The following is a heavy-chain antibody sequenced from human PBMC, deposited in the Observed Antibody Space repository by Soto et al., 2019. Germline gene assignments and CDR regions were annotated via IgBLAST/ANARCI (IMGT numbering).Heavy chain of an antibody. CDR1: GVSISSYY. CDR2: IYYTGST. J-gene: IGHJ5*02. Sequence: AETLSLTCTVSGVSISSYYWNWIRQPPGKGLEWIGYIYYTGSTNYNPALKSRVTMSVDTSKNQFSLKLSSVTAADTAVYYCARDRGLIGDQYNWFDPWGQGTLVTVSS. D-gene: IGHD3-16*01. CDR3: ARDRGLIGDQYNWFDP. V-gene: IGHV4-59*01.